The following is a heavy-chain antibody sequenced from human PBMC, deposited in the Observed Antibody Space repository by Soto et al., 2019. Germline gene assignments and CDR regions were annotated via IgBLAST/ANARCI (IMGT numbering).Heavy chain of an antibody. V-gene: IGHV4-59*01. CDR1: GGSISSYY. D-gene: IGHD6-6*01. CDR3: ARVEGDSSSPIYYYGMDV. CDR2: IYYSGST. J-gene: IGHJ6*02. Sequence: SETLSLTCTVSGGSISSYYWSWIRQPPGKGLEWIGYIYYSGSTNYNPSLKSRVTISVDTSKNQFSLKLSSVTAADTAVYYCARVEGDSSSPIYYYGMDVWGQGTTVTVSS.